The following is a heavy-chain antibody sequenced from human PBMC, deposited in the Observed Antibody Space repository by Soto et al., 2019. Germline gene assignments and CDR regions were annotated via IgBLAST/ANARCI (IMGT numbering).Heavy chain of an antibody. CDR2: ITGSGGGT. V-gene: IGHV3-23*01. J-gene: IGHJ5*01. Sequence: EVQLLESGGGLVQPGGSLRLSCAASGFTFSAYAMSWVRQVPGKGLEWVSSITGSGGGTYYADSVKGRFTISRDNSKNTLYLQMNSLRPDDTAVYYCAKDPPVVAAAWGRWFDSWGQGTLVPVSS. CDR3: AKDPPVVAAAWGRWFDS. CDR1: GFTFSAYA. D-gene: IGHD2-15*01.